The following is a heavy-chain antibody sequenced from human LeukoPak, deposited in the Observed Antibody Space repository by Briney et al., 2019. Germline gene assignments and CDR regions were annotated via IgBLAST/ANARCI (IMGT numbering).Heavy chain of an antibody. CDR2: IYPGDSDT. V-gene: IGHV5-51*01. Sequence: KGGESLKISCMGSGYSFTSNWIGWVRQMPGKGLEWMGIIYPGDSDTTYSPSFQGQVTISADKTISTAYLQWSSLNASDTAMYYCARLHSGTYLADYWGQGTLVTVSS. CDR3: ARLHSGTYLADY. CDR1: GYSFTSNW. D-gene: IGHD1-26*01. J-gene: IGHJ4*02.